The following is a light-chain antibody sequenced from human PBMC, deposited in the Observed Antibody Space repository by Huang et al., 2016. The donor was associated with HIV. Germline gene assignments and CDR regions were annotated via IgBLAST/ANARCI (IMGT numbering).Light chain of an antibody. Sequence: EIVLTHSPATLSLSPGERATLSRRASQSVGSYLAWSQQKPGQSPSLLIFDASNRATGIPARFSGSGSGTDFTLTISSLEPEDFAVYYCQQRSDWPRTFGQGTKVEIK. CDR3: QQRSDWPRT. V-gene: IGKV3-11*01. CDR1: QSVGSY. CDR2: DAS. J-gene: IGKJ1*01.